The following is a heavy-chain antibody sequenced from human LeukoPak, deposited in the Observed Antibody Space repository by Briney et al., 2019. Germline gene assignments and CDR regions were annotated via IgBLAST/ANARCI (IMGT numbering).Heavy chain of an antibody. CDR3: ARDSTGTTGFIDY. CDR2: ISSSSSTI. D-gene: IGHD4-17*01. J-gene: IGHJ4*02. Sequence: GGSLRLSCAASGFTFSSYSMNWVRQAPGKGLEWVSYISSSSSTIYYADSVKGRFTISRDDAKNSLYLQMNSLGDEDTAVYYCARDSTGTTGFIDYWGQGTLVTVSS. CDR1: GFTFSSYS. V-gene: IGHV3-48*02.